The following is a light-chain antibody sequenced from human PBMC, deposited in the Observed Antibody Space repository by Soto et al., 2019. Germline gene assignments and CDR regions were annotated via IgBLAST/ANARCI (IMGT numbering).Light chain of an antibody. CDR1: QSVVFSSNDKNY. CDR2: WAS. CDR3: QQYYTNPRT. Sequence: DIVMTQSPDSLAVSLGERATINCKSSQSVVFSSNDKNYLAWYQQKPGQPPKLLIYWASTREFGVPDRFSGSGSGTDFTLTIDSLQSEDVAVYYCQQYYTNPRTFGQGTKVEI. V-gene: IGKV4-1*01. J-gene: IGKJ1*01.